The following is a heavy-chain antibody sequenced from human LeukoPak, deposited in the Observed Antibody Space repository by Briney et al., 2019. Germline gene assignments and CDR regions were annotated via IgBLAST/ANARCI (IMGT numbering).Heavy chain of an antibody. D-gene: IGHD3-16*02. V-gene: IGHV1-3*01. CDR1: GYTFTSYA. CDR3: ARDTYVWGSYRPLGY. Sequence: HRASVKVSCKASGYTFTSYAMHWVRQAPGQRLEWMGWINAGNGNTKYSQKFQGRVTITWDTSASTAYMELSSLRSEDTAVYYCARDTYVWGSYRPLGYWGQGTLVTVSS. J-gene: IGHJ4*02. CDR2: INAGNGNT.